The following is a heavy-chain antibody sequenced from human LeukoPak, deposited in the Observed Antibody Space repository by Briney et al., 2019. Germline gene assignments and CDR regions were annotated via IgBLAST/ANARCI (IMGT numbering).Heavy chain of an antibody. CDR3: AKDTGLLWFGELYFDP. CDR2: ISSSGSTI. V-gene: IGHV3-48*03. Sequence: GGSLRLSCAASGFTFSSYEMNWVRQAPGKGLEWVSYISSSGSTIYYADSVKGRFTISRDNAKNSLYLQMNSLRAEDTALYYCAKDTGLLWFGELYFDPWGQGTLVTVSS. D-gene: IGHD3-10*01. CDR1: GFTFSSYE. J-gene: IGHJ5*02.